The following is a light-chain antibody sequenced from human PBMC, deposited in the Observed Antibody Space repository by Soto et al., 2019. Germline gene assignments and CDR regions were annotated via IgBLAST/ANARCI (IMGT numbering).Light chain of an antibody. J-gene: IGKJ4*01. CDR3: QQRNPLT. Sequence: EVVMTQSPATLSVSPGERATLSCRASQYITIYLAWYQQKPGQAPRLLIYDASNRATGIPARFSGGGSGTDFTLTISSLEPEDFAVYYCQQRNPLTFGGGTKVDNK. CDR2: DAS. CDR1: QYITIY. V-gene: IGKV3-11*01.